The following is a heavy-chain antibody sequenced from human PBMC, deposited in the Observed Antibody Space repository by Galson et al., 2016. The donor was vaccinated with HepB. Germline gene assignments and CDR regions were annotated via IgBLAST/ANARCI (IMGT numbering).Heavy chain of an antibody. CDR3: ARDGRLGEKGLYDF. D-gene: IGHD3-10*01. CDR1: GGSMSTYY. Sequence: TLSLTCTVSGGSMSTYYWSWIRQHPGKGLEWIGYIYYTGSTDCNPSLKSRVTISVDTSKNQFSLKLSSVTAADTAVYYCARDGRLGEKGLYDFWGQGTLVTVSS. J-gene: IGHJ4*02. CDR2: IYYTGST. V-gene: IGHV4-31*03.